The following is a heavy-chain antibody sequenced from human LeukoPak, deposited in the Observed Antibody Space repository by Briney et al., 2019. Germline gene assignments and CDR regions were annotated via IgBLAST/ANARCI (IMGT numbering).Heavy chain of an antibody. J-gene: IGHJ4*02. CDR2: ISSSGST. D-gene: IGHD3-22*01. CDR3: ARVGYDSSGYNLDY. Sequence: SQTLSLTCTVSGDSISSGDYYWSWIRQPAGKGLEWIGRISSSGSTNYNPSLKSRVTISVDTSKNQFSLKLSSVTAADTAVYYCARVGYDSSGYNLDYWGQGTLVTVSS. V-gene: IGHV4-61*02. CDR1: GDSISSGDYY.